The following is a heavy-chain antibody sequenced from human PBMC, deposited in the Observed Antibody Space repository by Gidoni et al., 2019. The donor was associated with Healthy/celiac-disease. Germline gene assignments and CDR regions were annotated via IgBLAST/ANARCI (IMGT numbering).Heavy chain of an antibody. V-gene: IGHV3-21*01. CDR1: GFPFSSYS. CDR2: ISSSSSYI. D-gene: IGHD6-13*01. CDR3: ARDGAAGNYFDY. Sequence: EVQLVESGGGLVKPGGSLRLSCAASGFPFSSYSMNWVRQAPGKGLEWVSYISSSSSYIYYADSVKGRFTISRDNAKNSLYLQMNSLRAEDTAVYYCARDGAAGNYFDYWGQGTLVTVSS. J-gene: IGHJ4*02.